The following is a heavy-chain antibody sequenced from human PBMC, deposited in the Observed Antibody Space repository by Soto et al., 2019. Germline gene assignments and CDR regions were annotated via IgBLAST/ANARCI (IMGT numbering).Heavy chain of an antibody. Sequence: SETLSLTCTVSGGSISSYYWTWIRQPPWKGLEWIGFMYNSGSTHYNPSLKSRVTISLDTPKNQFSLNLRSVTAADTAVYYCASMGYHYGSGSYPLDYWGQGTLVTVSS. CDR2: MYNSGST. J-gene: IGHJ4*02. CDR1: GGSISSYY. V-gene: IGHV4-59*08. D-gene: IGHD3-10*01. CDR3: ASMGYHYGSGSYPLDY.